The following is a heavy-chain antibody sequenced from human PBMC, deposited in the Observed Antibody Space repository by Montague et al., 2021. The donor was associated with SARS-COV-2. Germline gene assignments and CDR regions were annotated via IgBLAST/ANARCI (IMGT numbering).Heavy chain of an antibody. J-gene: IGHJ3*02. CDR2: VHYTGTT. Sequence: SETLSLTCTVSGGSITVSRYDWGWIRQPPGKGLEWIGSVHYTGTTSYNASLKSRLTISVDTSENPFSLKMTTGTASDTAVYYCARHRANAGSFDIWGQGTMVTVSS. D-gene: IGHD1-1*01. CDR1: GGSITVSRYD. V-gene: IGHV4-39*01. CDR3: ARHRANAGSFDI.